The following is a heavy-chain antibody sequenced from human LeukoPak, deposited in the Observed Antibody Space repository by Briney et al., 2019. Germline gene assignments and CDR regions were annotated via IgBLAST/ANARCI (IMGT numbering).Heavy chain of an antibody. D-gene: IGHD3-10*01. J-gene: IGHJ6*02. CDR3: AKTHEVNCYGSGSYYMDV. Sequence: PGGSLRLSRAASGFTFSSYAMSWVRQAPGKGLEWVSSISGSGGSTYYADFVKGRLTISRDNSKNTLYLQMNSLRAEDTSVYSCAKTHEVNCYGSGSYYMDVWGQGTTVTVSS. V-gene: IGHV3-23*01. CDR1: GFTFSSYA. CDR2: ISGSGGST.